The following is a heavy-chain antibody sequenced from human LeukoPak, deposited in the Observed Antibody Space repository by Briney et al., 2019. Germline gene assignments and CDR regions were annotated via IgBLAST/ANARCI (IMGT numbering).Heavy chain of an antibody. Sequence: SVKVSCKASGGTFSSYAISWVRQAPGQGLEWMGGIIPIFGTANYAQKFQGRVTITTVESTSTAYMELSSLRSEDTAVYYCARALEWSHPWFDPWGQGTLVTVSS. CDR1: GGTFSSYA. D-gene: IGHD3-3*01. V-gene: IGHV1-69*05. J-gene: IGHJ5*02. CDR2: IIPIFGTA. CDR3: ARALEWSHPWFDP.